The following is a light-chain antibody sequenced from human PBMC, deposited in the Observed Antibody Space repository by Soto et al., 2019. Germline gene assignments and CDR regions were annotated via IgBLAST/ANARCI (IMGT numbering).Light chain of an antibody. J-gene: IGKJ1*01. CDR1: QGISSY. Sequence: DIQLTQSPSFLSASVGDRVTITCRASQGISSYLAWYQQKPGKAPKLLIYAASTLQSGVPSRFSGSGSGTEFTLTISSLQPEDFATYYCQQTGTFGQGTKVEIK. CDR2: AAS. V-gene: IGKV1-9*01. CDR3: QQTGT.